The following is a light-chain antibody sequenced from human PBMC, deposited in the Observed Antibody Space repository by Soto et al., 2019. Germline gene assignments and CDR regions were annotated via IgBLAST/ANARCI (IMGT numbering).Light chain of an antibody. J-gene: IGKJ5*01. V-gene: IGKV3-15*01. CDR3: QQYGTSEII. CDR1: QSVDIN. Sequence: IVLTQSPDTLSLSPGERATLSCRASQSVDINLAWYQQKPGQAPRLLIYGASTRATDMPGRFSGRGSGTEFTLTISSLQSEDYAVFFCQQYGTSEIIFGQGTRLEIK. CDR2: GAS.